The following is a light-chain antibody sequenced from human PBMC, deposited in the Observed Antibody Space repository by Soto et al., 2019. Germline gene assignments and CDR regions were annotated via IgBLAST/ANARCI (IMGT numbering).Light chain of an antibody. CDR1: QSVSSSY. J-gene: IGKJ1*01. CDR3: QQYGSSPRT. CDR2: GAS. V-gene: IGKV3-20*01. Sequence: EIVLTQSPGTLSLSPGERATLSCRASQSVSSSYLAWYQQKPGQAPRLLIYGASIRATGVPDRFSGSGSGTEFTLTISRVEPEDFAVYYCQQYGSSPRTFGQGTKAEI.